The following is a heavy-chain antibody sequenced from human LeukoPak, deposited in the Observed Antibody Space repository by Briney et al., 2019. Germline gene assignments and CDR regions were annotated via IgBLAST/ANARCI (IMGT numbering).Heavy chain of an antibody. CDR2: ISSRSSYI. D-gene: IGHD3-9*01. CDR3: ARSLIDYDILTGYYESHYFDY. Sequence: NPGGSLRLSCAASVFTFRRYSVNWVPQARGKGVECVSSISSRSSYIYYADSVKGRFTISRDNAKNSLYLQMNSLRAEDTAVYYCARSLIDYDILTGYYESHYFDYWGQGTLVTVSS. V-gene: IGHV3-21*01. J-gene: IGHJ4*02. CDR1: VFTFRRYS.